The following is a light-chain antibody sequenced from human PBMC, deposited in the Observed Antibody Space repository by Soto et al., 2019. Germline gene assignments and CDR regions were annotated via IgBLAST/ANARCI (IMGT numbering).Light chain of an antibody. CDR1: SGDVGGYKF. Sequence: QSVLTQPASVSGSPGQSITIYCTGTSGDVGGYKFVSWYQQHPGKAPKLMIYEVSNRPSGVSSRFSGSKSGNTASLTISGRQAEDEADYYCCSYAGTYSYVFGTGTKVTVL. CDR3: CSYAGTYSYV. V-gene: IGLV2-14*01. J-gene: IGLJ1*01. CDR2: EVS.